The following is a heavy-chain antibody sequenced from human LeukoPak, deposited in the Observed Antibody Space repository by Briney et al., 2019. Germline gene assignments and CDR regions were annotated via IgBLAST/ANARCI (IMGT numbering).Heavy chain of an antibody. CDR2: INHSGST. CDR1: GGSFSGYY. J-gene: IGHJ4*02. Sequence: SETLSLTCAVYGGSFSGYYWSWIRQPPGKGLEWIGEINHSGSTNYNPSLKSRVTISVDTSKNQFSLKLSSVTAADTAVYYCARDWGIADTVTTRGRDDYWGQGTLVTVSS. V-gene: IGHV4-34*01. D-gene: IGHD4-17*01. CDR3: ARDWGIADTVTTRGRDDY.